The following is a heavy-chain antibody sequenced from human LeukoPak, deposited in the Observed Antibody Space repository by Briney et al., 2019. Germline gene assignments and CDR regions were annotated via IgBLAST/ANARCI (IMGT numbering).Heavy chain of an antibody. V-gene: IGHV3-30-3*01. D-gene: IGHD5-18*01. CDR1: GFTFSNHA. CDR3: ARDGDYSFGYGKDY. J-gene: IGHJ4*02. CDR2: ISRDGSNE. Sequence: GGSLRLSCAASGFTFSNHAMHWVRQAPGKGLEWVARISRDGSNEHYADSVKGRFTISRDNSRNTLYLQVNSLRTEDTAVYYCARDGDYSFGYGKDYWGQGTLVTVSS.